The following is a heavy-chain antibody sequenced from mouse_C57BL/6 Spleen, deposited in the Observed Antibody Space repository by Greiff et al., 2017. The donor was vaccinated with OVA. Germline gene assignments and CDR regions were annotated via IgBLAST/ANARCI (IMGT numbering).Heavy chain of an antibody. D-gene: IGHD1-1*01. V-gene: IGHV5-9-1*02. CDR1: GFTFSSYA. J-gene: IGHJ1*03. Sequence: DVQLVESGEGLVKPGGSLKLSCAASGFTFSSYAMSWVRQTPEKRLEWVAYISSGGDYIYYADTVKGRFTISRDNARNTLYLQMSSLKSEDTAMYYCTREITTVVYWYFDVWGTGTTVTVSS. CDR3: TREITTVVYWYFDV. CDR2: ISSGGDYI.